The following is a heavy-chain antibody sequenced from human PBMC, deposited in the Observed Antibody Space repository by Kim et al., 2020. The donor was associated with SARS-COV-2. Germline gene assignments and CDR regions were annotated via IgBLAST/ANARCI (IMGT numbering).Heavy chain of an antibody. J-gene: IGHJ3*02. D-gene: IGHD5-18*01. Sequence: ASVKVSCKASGYTFTGYYMHWVRQAPGQGLEWMGWINPNSGGTNYAQKFQGRVTMTRDTSISTAYMELSRLRSDDTAVYYCARDERGYSYGDDAFDIWGQGTMVTVSS. CDR3: ARDERGYSYGDDAFDI. CDR2: INPNSGGT. V-gene: IGHV1-2*02. CDR1: GYTFTGYY.